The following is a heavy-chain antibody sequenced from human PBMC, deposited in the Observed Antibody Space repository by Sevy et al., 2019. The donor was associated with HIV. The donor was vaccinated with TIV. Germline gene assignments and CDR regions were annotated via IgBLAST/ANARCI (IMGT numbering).Heavy chain of an antibody. D-gene: IGHD3-22*01. Sequence: SETLSLTCSVSNDSISSSSYYWGWIRQPPGKGLEWIGSIYYSGTTYYNPSLKSRVTIFVDTSKNQFYLKLTSVTAADTAVYFCARRWAYDSSTPFDYWGQGTLVTVSS. V-gene: IGHV4-39*01. CDR2: IYYSGTT. CDR3: ARRWAYDSSTPFDY. J-gene: IGHJ4*02. CDR1: NDSISSSSYY.